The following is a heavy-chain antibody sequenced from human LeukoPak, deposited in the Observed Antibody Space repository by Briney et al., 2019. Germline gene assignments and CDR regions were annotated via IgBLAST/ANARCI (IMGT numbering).Heavy chain of an antibody. CDR2: IHQDGVDK. CDR3: ARLKRSTWAGGMDFQH. J-gene: IGHJ1*01. V-gene: IGHV3-7*01. CDR1: EFRFGSYA. Sequence: GGSLRLSCAASEFRFGSYAMSWVRQAPRKGPEWVANIHQDGVDKDYVDSVAGRFTISRDNAKNSLYLQMNSLRAEDTAVYYCARLKRSTWAGGMDFQHWGQGTLVTVSS. D-gene: IGHD6-13*01.